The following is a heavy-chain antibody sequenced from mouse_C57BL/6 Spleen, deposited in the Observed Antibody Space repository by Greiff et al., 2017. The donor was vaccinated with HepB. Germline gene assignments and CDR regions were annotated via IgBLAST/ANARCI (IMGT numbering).Heavy chain of an antibody. J-gene: IGHJ2*01. Sequence: EVHLVESEGGLVQPGSSMKLSCTASGFTFSDYYMAWVRQVPEKGLEWVANINYDGSSTYYLDSLKSRFIISRDNAKNILNLQMSSLKSEDTATYYCARDPGYGYFDYWGQGTTLTVSS. CDR2: INYDGSST. V-gene: IGHV5-16*01. CDR1: GFTFSDYY. D-gene: IGHD1-1*02. CDR3: ARDPGYGYFDY.